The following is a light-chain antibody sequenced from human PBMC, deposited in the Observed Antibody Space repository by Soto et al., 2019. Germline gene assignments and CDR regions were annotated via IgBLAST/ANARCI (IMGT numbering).Light chain of an antibody. V-gene: IGLV1-40*01. CDR3: QSYDSSLSVV. J-gene: IGLJ2*01. CDR1: SSNIGAGYD. CDR2: GNS. Sequence: QSVLTQPPSVSGAPGQRVTISCTGSSSNIGAGYDVHWYQQLPGTAPKLLISGNSNRPSGVPDRFSGSKSPTSASLASTGLQAEDEADYYCQSYDSSLSVVFGGGTKLTVL.